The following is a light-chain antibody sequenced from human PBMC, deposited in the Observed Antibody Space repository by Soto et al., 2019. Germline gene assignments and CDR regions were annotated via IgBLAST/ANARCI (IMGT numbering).Light chain of an antibody. CDR3: QVSDSDSVV. V-gene: IGLV3-9*01. CDR1: NIGDEN. J-gene: IGLJ2*01. Sequence: SYELTQPLSVSVALGQTAAITWGGSNIGDENVHWYQQKPGQAPVLVIFRDSNRPSGIPERFSGSNSGNTATLTISRAQAGDEADYFCQVSDSDSVVFGGGTQLTVL. CDR2: RDS.